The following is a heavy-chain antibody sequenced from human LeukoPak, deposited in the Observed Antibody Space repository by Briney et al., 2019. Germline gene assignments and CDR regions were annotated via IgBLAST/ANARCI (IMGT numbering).Heavy chain of an antibody. CDR2: IIPIFGTA. J-gene: IGHJ4*02. V-gene: IGHV1-69*05. Sequence: SVTVSCQASGGTFSSYAISWVRQAPGQGLEWMGRIIPIFGTANYAQKFQGRVTITTDESTSTAYMELSSLRSEDTAVYYCAIIPRIAAAGPFDYWGQGTLVTVSS. CDR1: GGTFSSYA. D-gene: IGHD6-13*01. CDR3: AIIPRIAAAGPFDY.